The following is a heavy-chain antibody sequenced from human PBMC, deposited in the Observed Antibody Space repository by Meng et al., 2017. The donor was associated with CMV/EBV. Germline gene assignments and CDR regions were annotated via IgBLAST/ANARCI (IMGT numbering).Heavy chain of an antibody. D-gene: IGHD1-26*01. J-gene: IGHJ4*02. CDR1: GFTVSSNY. Sequence: SCAAYGFTVSSNYMSWVRQAPGKGLEWVSVIYSGGSTYYADSVKGRFTISRDNSKNTLYLQMNSLRAEDTAVYYCARDHSYFGYFDYWGQGTLVTVSS. CDR3: ARDHSYFGYFDY. V-gene: IGHV3-53*01. CDR2: IYSGGST.